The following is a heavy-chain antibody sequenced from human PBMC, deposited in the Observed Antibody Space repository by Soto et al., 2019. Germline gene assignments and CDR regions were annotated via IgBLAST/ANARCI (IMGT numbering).Heavy chain of an antibody. CDR3: ARAPYENLDYYDSSGYTYYFDY. V-gene: IGHV3-21*01. D-gene: IGHD3-22*01. Sequence: EVQLVESGGGLVKPGGSLRLSCAASGFTFSSYSMNWVRQAPGKGLEWVSSISSSSRYIYYADSVKGRFTISRDNAKNSLYLQMNSLRAEDTAVYYCARAPYENLDYYDSSGYTYYFDYWGQGTLVTVSS. CDR2: ISSSSRYI. J-gene: IGHJ4*02. CDR1: GFTFSSYS.